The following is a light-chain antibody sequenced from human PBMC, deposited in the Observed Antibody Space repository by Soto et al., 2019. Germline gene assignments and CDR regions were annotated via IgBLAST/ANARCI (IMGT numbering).Light chain of an antibody. CDR2: DAS. V-gene: IGKV3-20*01. Sequence: EIVMTQSPATLSVSPGERATLSCRASQSVGSSLAWYQQKPGQAPRLLIYDASNRATGIPARFSGGGSGTDFSLTISRLDPEDFAVYYCQQYSSSPITFGQGTRLEI. J-gene: IGKJ5*01. CDR3: QQYSSSPIT. CDR1: QSVGSS.